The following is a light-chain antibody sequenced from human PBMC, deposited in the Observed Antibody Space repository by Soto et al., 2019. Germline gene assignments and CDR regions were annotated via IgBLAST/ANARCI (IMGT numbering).Light chain of an antibody. CDR1: QSVSTF. CDR2: NAS. J-gene: IGKJ1*01. V-gene: IGKV3-20*01. CDR3: QQCGGSPT. Sequence: EIVLTQSPGTLSLSPGERSTLSCRASQSVSTFLAWFQQKPGQPPRLLIYNASNRTTGIPDRFSGSGSGTDFTLTISRLEPEDFAMYYCQQCGGSPTFGQGTKVDIK.